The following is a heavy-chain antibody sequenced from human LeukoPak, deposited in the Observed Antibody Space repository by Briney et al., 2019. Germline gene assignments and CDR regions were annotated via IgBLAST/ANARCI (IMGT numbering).Heavy chain of an antibody. D-gene: IGHD1-1*01. Sequence: SETLSLTCTVSGGSISRTYYWSWIWQPPGKGLEWIGYIYYTGSTNYNPSLKSRVTISVDMSKNQFSLNLTSVTAADTAVYYCARGNGDYFDYWGQGSLVTVSS. J-gene: IGHJ4*02. V-gene: IGHV4-59*01. CDR2: IYYTGST. CDR3: ARGNGDYFDY. CDR1: GGSISRTYY.